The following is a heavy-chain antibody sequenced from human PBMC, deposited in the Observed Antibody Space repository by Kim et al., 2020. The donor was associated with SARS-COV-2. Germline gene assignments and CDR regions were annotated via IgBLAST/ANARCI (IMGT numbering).Heavy chain of an antibody. CDR1: GGSISSGGYY. D-gene: IGHD6-19*01. CDR2: IYYSGST. Sequence: SETLSLTCTVSGGSISSGGYYWSWIRQHPGKGLEWIGYIYYSGSTYYNPSLKSRVTISVDTSKNQFSLKLSSVTAADTAVYYCARGGGIAVTGFFDYWGQGTLATVSS. V-gene: IGHV4-31*03. CDR3: ARGGGIAVTGFFDY. J-gene: IGHJ4*02.